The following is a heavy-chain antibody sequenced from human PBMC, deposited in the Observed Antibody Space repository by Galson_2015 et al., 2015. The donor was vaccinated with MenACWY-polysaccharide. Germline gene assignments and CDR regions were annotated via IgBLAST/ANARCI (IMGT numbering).Heavy chain of an antibody. CDR1: GYTFTSYG. D-gene: IGHD2-2*01. J-gene: IGHJ4*02. V-gene: IGHV1-18*01. CDR2: ISAYSGNT. CDR3: ARVHTYCTSSSCHYY. Sequence: SVKVSCKASGYTFTSYGISWVRQAPGQGLEWMGWISAYSGNTNYAQKFQGRVTMTTDTSTSTADIELRSLRSDDTAMYYCARVHTYCTSSSCHYYWGQGTLVTVSS.